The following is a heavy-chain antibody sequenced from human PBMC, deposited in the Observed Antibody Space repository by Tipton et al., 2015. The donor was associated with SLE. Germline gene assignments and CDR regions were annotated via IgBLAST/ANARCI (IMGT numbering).Heavy chain of an antibody. V-gene: IGHV4-59*11. D-gene: IGHD6-13*01. CDR3: ARIMFSSRWYYFDY. CDR1: GGSISSHY. CDR2: IYHSGST. J-gene: IGHJ4*02. Sequence: TLSLTCTVSGGSISSHYWSWIRQPPGKGLEWIGYIYHSGSTYYNPSLKSRVTISVDRSNNQFSLKLISVTAADTAVYYCARIMFSSRWYYFDYWGQGTLVTVSS.